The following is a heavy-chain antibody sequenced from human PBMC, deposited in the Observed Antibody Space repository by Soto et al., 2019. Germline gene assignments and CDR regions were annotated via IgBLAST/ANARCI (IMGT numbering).Heavy chain of an antibody. V-gene: IGHV3-33*01. CDR1: GFTFSSYG. D-gene: IGHD2-15*01. CDR3: ARDPGRRLDY. CDR2: IWYDGSNK. Sequence: QVQLVESGGGVVQPGRSLRLSCAASGFTFSSYGMHWVRQAPGKGLEWVAVIWYDGSNKYYADSVKGRFTISRDNSKNKLYLQMNSLRAEDTAVYYCARDPGRRLDYWGQGTLVTVSS. J-gene: IGHJ4*02.